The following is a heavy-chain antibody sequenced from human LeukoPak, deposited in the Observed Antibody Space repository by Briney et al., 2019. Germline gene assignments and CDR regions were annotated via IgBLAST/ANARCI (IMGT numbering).Heavy chain of an antibody. J-gene: IGHJ6*02. V-gene: IGHV1-8*01. CDR1: GYTFTSYD. D-gene: IGHD5/OR15-5a*01. CDR2: MNPNSGNT. Sequence: GASVKVSCKVSGYTFTSYDINWVRQATGQGLEWMGWMNPNSGNTGYAQKFQGRVTMTRNTSISTAYMELSSLRSEDTAVYYCARTVSSDSLDYYYYGMDVWGQGTTVTVSS. CDR3: ARTVSSDSLDYYYYGMDV.